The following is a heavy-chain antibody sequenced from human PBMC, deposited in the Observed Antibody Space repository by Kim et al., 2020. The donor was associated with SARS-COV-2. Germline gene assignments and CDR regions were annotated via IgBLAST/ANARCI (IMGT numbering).Heavy chain of an antibody. CDR2: IRSKPKNYAT. J-gene: IGHJ4*02. Sequence: GSLRLSCAASGFIFSGSTIHWVRQASGKGLEWVGRIRSKPKNYATEYAVSVKGRFTVSRDDSKNTAYLQMNGLKTEDTAVYYCATYIDYFFNYWGQGIL. CDR3: ATYIDYFFNY. V-gene: IGHV3-73*01. D-gene: IGHD3-9*01. CDR1: GFIFSGST.